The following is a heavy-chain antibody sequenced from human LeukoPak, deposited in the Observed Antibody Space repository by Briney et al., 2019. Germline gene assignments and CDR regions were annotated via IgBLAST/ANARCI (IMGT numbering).Heavy chain of an antibody. CDR3: AREYRYDSSGYYYFDY. V-gene: IGHV3-30*04. CDR1: GFTFSSYA. Sequence: PGGSLRLSCAASGFTFSSYAMHWVRQAPGKGLEWVAVISYDGSNKYYADSVKGRFTISRDNSKNTLYLQMNSLRAEDTAVYYCAREYRYDSSGYYYFDYWGQGTLVTVSS. D-gene: IGHD3-22*01. CDR2: ISYDGSNK. J-gene: IGHJ4*02.